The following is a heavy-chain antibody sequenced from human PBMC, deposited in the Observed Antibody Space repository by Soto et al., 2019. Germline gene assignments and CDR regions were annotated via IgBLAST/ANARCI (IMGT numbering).Heavy chain of an antibody. V-gene: IGHV1-8*02. CDR3: ARMASAGTLNWFDP. CDR1: GYTLINFH. D-gene: IGHD6-13*01. CDR2: MNPGSGKT. Sequence: GASVNVSCKPSGYTLINFHISWVRQAAGQGLEWLGWMNPGSGKTGYASKFQGRVAMTRDASTGTSHLELSSLTSDDTAVYYCARMASAGTLNWFDPWGQGTLVTVSS. J-gene: IGHJ5*02.